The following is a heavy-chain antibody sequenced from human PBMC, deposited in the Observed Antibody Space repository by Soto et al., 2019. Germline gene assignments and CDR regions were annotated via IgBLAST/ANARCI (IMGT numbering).Heavy chain of an antibody. CDR3: AKNQERELPRVIDF. V-gene: IGHV3-23*01. CDR1: GFTFSSYS. Sequence: GGSLRLSCAASGFTFSSYSMSWVRQAPGKGLEWVSGFRGSGDDGTTYYADSVKGRFTISRDNSKNMLFLQMNSLRAEDTALYYCAKNQERELPRVIDFWGQGTLVTVSS. CDR2: FRGSGDDGTT. J-gene: IGHJ4*02. D-gene: IGHD1-7*01.